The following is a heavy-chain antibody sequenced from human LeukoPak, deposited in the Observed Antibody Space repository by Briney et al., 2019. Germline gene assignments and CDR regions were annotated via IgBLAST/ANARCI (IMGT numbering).Heavy chain of an antibody. J-gene: IGHJ4*02. V-gene: IGHV3-48*02. Sequence: GGSLRLSCAASGFTFSSYSMNWVRQAPGKGLEWVSHITASGTAMFHADSVKGRFTISRDNAKNSLYLQMNSLRDEDTAVYYCASSGSYRFDYWGQGALVTVSS. CDR2: ITASGTAM. CDR1: GFTFSSYS. D-gene: IGHD1-26*01. CDR3: ASSGSYRFDY.